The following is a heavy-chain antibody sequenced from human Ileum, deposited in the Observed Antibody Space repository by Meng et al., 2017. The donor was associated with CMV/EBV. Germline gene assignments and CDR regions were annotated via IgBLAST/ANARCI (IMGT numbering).Heavy chain of an antibody. Sequence: FTFSSYSMNWVRQAPGKGLEWVSSISSSSSYIYYADSVKGRFTISRDNSKNSLYLQMNSLRAEDTAVYYCARTMVRGVITGACSDYWGQGTLVTVSS. CDR3: ARTMVRGVITGACSDY. V-gene: IGHV3-21*01. CDR2: ISSSSSYI. J-gene: IGHJ4*02. D-gene: IGHD3-10*01. CDR1: FTFSSYS.